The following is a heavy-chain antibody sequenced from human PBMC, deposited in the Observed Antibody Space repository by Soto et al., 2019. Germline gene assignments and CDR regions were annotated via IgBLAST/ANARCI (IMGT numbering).Heavy chain of an antibody. J-gene: IGHJ6*03. D-gene: IGHD3-10*01. CDR3: ARGSRRYGSRAKIYYYYMDV. CDR2: INHSGST. Sequence: QVQLQQWGAGLLKPSETLSLTCAVYGGSFSGYYWSWIRQPPGKGLEWIGEINHSGSTNYNPSLKSRVTISVDTSKNQFSLELSSVTAADTAVYYCARGSRRYGSRAKIYYYYMDVWGKGTTVTVSS. V-gene: IGHV4-34*01. CDR1: GGSFSGYY.